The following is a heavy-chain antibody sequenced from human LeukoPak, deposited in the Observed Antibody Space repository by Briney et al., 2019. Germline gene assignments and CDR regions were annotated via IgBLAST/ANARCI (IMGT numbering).Heavy chain of an antibody. J-gene: IGHJ4*02. CDR3: ARQQLSFVY. Sequence: PSETLSLTCTVSGGSISGSSNYWGWIRQPPGKGLEWIGSIYYSGTTYYNPSLKSRVTISVDTSKNQFSLKLSSVTAADTAVYYCARQQLSFVYWGQGTLVTVSS. D-gene: IGHD6-13*01. CDR1: GGSISGSSNY. V-gene: IGHV4-39*07. CDR2: IYYSGTT.